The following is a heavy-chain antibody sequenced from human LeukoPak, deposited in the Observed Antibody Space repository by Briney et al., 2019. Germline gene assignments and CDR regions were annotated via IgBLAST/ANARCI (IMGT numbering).Heavy chain of an antibody. V-gene: IGHV4-59*08. CDR1: GGSISSYY. J-gene: IGHJ3*02. CDR3: ARHSVAEGRAFDI. CDR2: IYYSGST. Sequence: SETLSLTCTVSGGSISSYYWSWIRQPPGKGLEWIAYIYYSGSTNYNPSLKSRVTISVDTSKNQFSLKLSSVTAADTAVYYCARHSVAEGRAFDIWGQGTMVTVSS. D-gene: IGHD5-12*01.